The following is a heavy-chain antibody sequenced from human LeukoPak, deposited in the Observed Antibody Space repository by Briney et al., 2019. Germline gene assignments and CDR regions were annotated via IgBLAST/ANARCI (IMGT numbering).Heavy chain of an antibody. CDR2: MNPNSGGT. CDR3: ARDRADCSGGDCYSRWFDL. CDR1: GYTFTGYY. D-gene: IGHD2-15*01. J-gene: IGHJ5*02. Sequence: ASAKVSFKASGYTFTGYYMHWVRQAPGQGLEWMGWMNPNSGGTNYAQKFQGRVTLTRDTSISTAYMELSRLRSDDTAVYYCARDRADCSGGDCYSRWFDLWGQGTLVTVSS. V-gene: IGHV1-2*02.